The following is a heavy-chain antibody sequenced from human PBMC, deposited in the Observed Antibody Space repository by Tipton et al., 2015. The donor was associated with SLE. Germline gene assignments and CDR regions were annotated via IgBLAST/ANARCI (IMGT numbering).Heavy chain of an antibody. CDR2: SSAYNGKT. D-gene: IGHD6-13*01. J-gene: IGHJ4*02. Sequence: QLVQSGAEVKKPGASVKVSCKASGYTFTTYGISWVRQAPGQGLEWLGWSSAYNGKTNYAQKLQGRVTMTTDTSTTTAYMELRSLRSDDTAVYYCARDGPNEQQLAYFDNWGQGTLVTVSS. CDR3: ARDGPNEQQLAYFDN. CDR1: GYTFTTYG. V-gene: IGHV1-18*04.